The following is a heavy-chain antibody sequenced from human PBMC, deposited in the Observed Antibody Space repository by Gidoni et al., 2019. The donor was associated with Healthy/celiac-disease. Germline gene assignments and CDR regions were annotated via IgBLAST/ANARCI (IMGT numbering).Heavy chain of an antibody. CDR2: IWYDGSNK. CDR1: GFTFSSYG. V-gene: IGHV3-33*01. J-gene: IGHJ4*02. D-gene: IGHD5-18*01. CDR3: ARGLQRGYSLGIDY. Sequence: QVQLVESGGGVVQPGRSLRLSCAASGFTFSSYGMHWVRQAPGKGLEWVAVIWYDGSNKYYADSVKGRFTISRDNSKNTLYLQMNSLRAEDTAVYYCARGLQRGYSLGIDYWGQGTLVTVSS.